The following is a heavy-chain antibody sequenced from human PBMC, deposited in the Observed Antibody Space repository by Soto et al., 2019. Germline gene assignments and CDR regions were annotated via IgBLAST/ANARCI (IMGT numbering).Heavy chain of an antibody. CDR2: ISSGGDIT. J-gene: IGHJ5*02. Sequence: GSLRLSCAASGXPLSSYAMNWVRQAPGKGLELLSTISSGGDITFYADSVKGRFTISRDNSKNTLFFQMSGLRADDTAVYFFAKDKISRSVAAASRNWFAPWGQGTLGTVSS. CDR3: AKDKISRSVAAASRNWFAP. D-gene: IGHD6-25*01. V-gene: IGHV3-23*01. CDR1: GXPLSSYA.